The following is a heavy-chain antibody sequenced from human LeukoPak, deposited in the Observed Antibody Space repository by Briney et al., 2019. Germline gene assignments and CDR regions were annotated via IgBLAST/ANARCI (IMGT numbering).Heavy chain of an antibody. CDR2: INPNSGGT. J-gene: IGHJ5*02. CDR1: GYTFTGYF. Sequence: GASVKVSCKASGYTFTGYFIHWVRQAPGQGLEWMGWINPNSGGTNYAQKFQGRVTMTRDTSISTAYMELSRLRSDDTAVYYCARDPVLDFWKYNWFDPWGQGTLVTVSS. CDR3: ARDPVLDFWKYNWFDP. V-gene: IGHV1-2*02. D-gene: IGHD3-3*01.